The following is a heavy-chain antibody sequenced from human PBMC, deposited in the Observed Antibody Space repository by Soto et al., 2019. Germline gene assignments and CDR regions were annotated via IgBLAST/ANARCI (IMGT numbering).Heavy chain of an antibody. CDR2: IYNSGST. CDR3: ARGPTTDKVDY. CDR1: GGSVSSGYYF. J-gene: IGHJ4*02. D-gene: IGHD4-17*01. Sequence: SETLSLTCTVSGGSVSSGYYFWSWIRQPPGRGLEWIGHIYNSGSTYSNPSLKSRINPSLQSRVIVSLDTSKNQFSLNLNSVTAADTAMYYCARGPTTDKVDYWGQGTLVTVSS. V-gene: IGHV4-30-4*08.